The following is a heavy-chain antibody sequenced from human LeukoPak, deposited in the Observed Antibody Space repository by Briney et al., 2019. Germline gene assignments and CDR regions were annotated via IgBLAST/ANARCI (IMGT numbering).Heavy chain of an antibody. Sequence: GGSLRLSCAASGFTFSSYGMHWVRQAPGKGLEWVAFIRYDGGNKYYADSVKGRFTISRDNSKNTLYLQMNSLRAEDTAVYYCAREANPYDSSGYYDYFDYWGQGTLVTVSS. J-gene: IGHJ4*02. CDR1: GFTFSSYG. V-gene: IGHV3-30*02. CDR2: IRYDGGNK. D-gene: IGHD3-22*01. CDR3: AREANPYDSSGYYDYFDY.